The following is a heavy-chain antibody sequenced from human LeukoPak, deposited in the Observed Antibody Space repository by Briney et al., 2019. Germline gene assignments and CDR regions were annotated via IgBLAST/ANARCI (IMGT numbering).Heavy chain of an antibody. CDR3: ARPAAAGTAWFDP. V-gene: IGHV3-30*04. D-gene: IGHD6-13*01. CDR1: GFTFSSYA. Sequence: PGGSLRLSCAASGFTFSSYAMHWVRQAPGKGLEWVAVISYDGSNKYYADSVKGRFSISRENSKNTLYLQMNSLRAEETAVYYCARPAAAGTAWFDPWGQGTLVTVSS. J-gene: IGHJ5*02. CDR2: ISYDGSNK.